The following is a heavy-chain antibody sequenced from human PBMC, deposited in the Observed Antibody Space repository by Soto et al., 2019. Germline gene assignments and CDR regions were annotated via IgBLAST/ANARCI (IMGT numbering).Heavy chain of an antibody. CDR1: GLTFSNYW. CDR3: ARDGAYCGGDCYSLWDVDR. Sequence: EVQLVESGGGLVQPGGSLRLSCEASGLTFSNYWMHWVRQAPGKGLLWVSRIHRDGTSTSYADSVKGRFTISRDNAKNTLYLQVNSLRAEDTAVYYCARDGAYCGGDCYSLWDVDRWGRGTLVTVSS. J-gene: IGHJ2*01. CDR2: IHRDGTST. V-gene: IGHV3-74*01. D-gene: IGHD2-21*02.